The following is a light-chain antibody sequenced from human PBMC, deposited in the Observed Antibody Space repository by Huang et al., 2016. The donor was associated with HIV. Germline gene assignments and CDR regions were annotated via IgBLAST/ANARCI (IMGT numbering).Light chain of an antibody. CDR2: DTS. V-gene: IGKV3-11*01. J-gene: IGKJ4*01. CDR3: QQRSTWPLT. Sequence: EVMLTQSPSILSMSLGGTGTISCKASQSVGSYVAWYQQRPGQSPRLLLYDTSNRAAVIPTRCSGSGSGTDFTLTISGLESGDLGVFYCQQRSTWPLTFGGGTKVA. CDR1: QSVGSY.